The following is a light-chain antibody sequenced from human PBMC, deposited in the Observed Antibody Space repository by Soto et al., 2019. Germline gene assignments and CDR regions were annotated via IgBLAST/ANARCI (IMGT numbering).Light chain of an antibody. CDR1: QCVSSSY. CDR2: GAS. Sequence: ESVLTQSPGTLCLSPGERATLCCRGSQCVSSSYLAWYQQNPGQAPRLLIYGASTRATGIPARFSGSGSGTEFTLPISSLQSEDFAVYYCQQYNNWPLYTFGQGTKVDI. CDR3: QQYNNWPLYT. J-gene: IGKJ2*01. V-gene: IGKV3-15*01.